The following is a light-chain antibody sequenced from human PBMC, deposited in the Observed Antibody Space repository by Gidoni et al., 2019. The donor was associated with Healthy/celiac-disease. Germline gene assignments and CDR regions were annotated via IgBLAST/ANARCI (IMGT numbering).Light chain of an antibody. J-gene: IGLJ2*01. CDR1: SSDAGGYNY. V-gene: IGLV2-14*01. CDR2: EVS. CDR3: SSYTSRVV. Sequence: QSALTQPASVSGSPGQSITISCTGTSSDAGGYNYVSWYQQHPGKAPKLMIYEVSNRPSGVSNRFSGSKSGNTASLTISGLQAEDEADYYCSSYTSRVVFGGGTKLTVL.